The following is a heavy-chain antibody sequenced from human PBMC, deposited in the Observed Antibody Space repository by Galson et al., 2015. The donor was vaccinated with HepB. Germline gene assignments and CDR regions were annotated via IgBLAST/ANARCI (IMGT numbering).Heavy chain of an antibody. Sequence: SLRLSCAASGFIFSNYGIHWVRQAPGKGLEWVAFISYDGSDKYYADSVKGRFTISRDNSDNTLYLQMKSLRSEDAAVYYCAKEGSPYYYYCGMDVWGQGTTVTVSS. CDR3: AKEGSPYYYYCGMDV. J-gene: IGHJ6*02. CDR1: GFIFSNYG. V-gene: IGHV3-30*18. CDR2: ISYDGSDK. D-gene: IGHD3-16*01.